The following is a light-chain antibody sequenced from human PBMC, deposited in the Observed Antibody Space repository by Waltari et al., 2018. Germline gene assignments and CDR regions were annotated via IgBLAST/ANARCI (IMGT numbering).Light chain of an antibody. Sequence: DIVMTQSPLSLPVTPGEPASISCRSSQSLVHTNVYNYLDWYLQKPGQSPQLLIYLGSNRASGVPDRFSGSGSGTDFTLKISSVEAEDVGVYYCMQALQIPWTFGQGTKVEIK. CDR1: QSLVHTNVYNY. CDR2: LGS. CDR3: MQALQIPWT. J-gene: IGKJ1*01. V-gene: IGKV2-28*01.